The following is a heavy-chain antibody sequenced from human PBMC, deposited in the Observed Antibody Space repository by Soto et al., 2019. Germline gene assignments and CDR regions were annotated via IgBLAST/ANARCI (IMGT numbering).Heavy chain of an antibody. D-gene: IGHD1-7*01. CDR2: IDWEEEK. V-gene: IGHV2-70*01. Sequence: SGPTLVNPKQTLILTCAFSGFSLSRKGMSVSWIRQPPGKALEFLALIDWEEEKFYSPSLRTRLTVSKDTSKSQVVLTLTNVDPVDTATYYCTRSTNWNYKYYFDYWGQGTLVTVSS. CDR3: TRSTNWNYKYYFDY. J-gene: IGHJ4*02. CDR1: GFSLSRKGMS.